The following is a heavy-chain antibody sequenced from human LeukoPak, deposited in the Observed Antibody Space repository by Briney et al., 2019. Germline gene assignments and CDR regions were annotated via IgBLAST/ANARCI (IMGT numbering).Heavy chain of an antibody. D-gene: IGHD2-2*01. CDR3: ARGLSTRLLYYFDY. Sequence: GASVKVSCKASGGTFSSYAISWARQAPGQGLEWMGRIIPIFGIANYAQKFQGRVTITADKSTSTAYMELSSLRSEDTAVYYCARGLSTRLLYYFDYWGQGTLVTVSS. CDR2: IIPIFGIA. J-gene: IGHJ4*02. CDR1: GGTFSSYA. V-gene: IGHV1-69*04.